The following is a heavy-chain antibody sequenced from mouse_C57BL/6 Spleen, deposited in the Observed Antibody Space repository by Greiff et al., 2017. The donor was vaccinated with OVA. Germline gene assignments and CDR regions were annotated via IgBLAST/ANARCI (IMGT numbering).Heavy chain of an antibody. Sequence: HLQHSGAALSRPGASLNLSFQSSCSTFTTSGFRCLLQLTGQVLAWIGEIYPRSGNSYYNEKFKGKATLTADKSSSTAYMELRSRTSEDSAVYFCARGAYSNYDFDYWGQGTTLTVSS. D-gene: IGHD2-5*01. CDR2: IYPRSGNS. CDR3: ARGAYSNYDFDY. V-gene: IGHV1-81*01. CDR1: CSTFTTSG. J-gene: IGHJ2*01.